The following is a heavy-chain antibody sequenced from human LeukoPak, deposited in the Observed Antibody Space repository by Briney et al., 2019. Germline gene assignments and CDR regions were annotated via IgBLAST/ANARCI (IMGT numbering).Heavy chain of an antibody. J-gene: IGHJ6*03. V-gene: IGHV3-30*02. CDR2: IRYDGSNK. CDR1: GFTFSSYG. Sequence: PGGSLRLSCAASGFTFSSYGMHWVRQAPGKGLEWVAFIRYDGSNKYYADSVKGRFTISRDNSKNTLYLQMNSLRAEDTAVYYWAKGSSTWSDMEVWGKGTTVTVSS. D-gene: IGHD6-13*01. CDR3: AKGSSTWSDMEV.